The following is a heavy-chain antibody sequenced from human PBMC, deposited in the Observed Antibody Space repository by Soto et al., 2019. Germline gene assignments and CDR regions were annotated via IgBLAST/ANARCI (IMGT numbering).Heavy chain of an antibody. D-gene: IGHD3-22*01. J-gene: IGHJ6*02. CDR3: ARVNGYYYYGMDV. CDR2: ISSSGSII. CDR1: GFTFSDYY. V-gene: IGHV3-11*01. Sequence: QVQLVESGGGLVKPGGSLRLSCAASGFTFSDYYMSWIRQAPGKGLEWVSDISSSGSIIYYADSVKGRFTNSRDNAKNSLYLQMNSLRADDTAVYCCARVNGYYYYGMDVWGQGTTVTVAS.